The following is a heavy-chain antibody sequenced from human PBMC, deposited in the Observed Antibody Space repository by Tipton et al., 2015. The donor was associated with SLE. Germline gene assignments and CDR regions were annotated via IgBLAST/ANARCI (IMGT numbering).Heavy chain of an antibody. CDR1: GYTFTSYC. CDR2: ISGYNGNT. V-gene: IGHV1-18*01. CDR3: ARPGDWDFYYYMDV. D-gene: IGHD3-16*01. Sequence: QSGPEVKKPGASVKVSCKASGYTFTSYCITWVRQAPGQGLEWMGWISGYNGNTNYAQKLQGRVTMTTDTSTSTAYMELRSLRSDDTAVYYCARPGDWDFYYYMDVWGKGTTVTVSS. J-gene: IGHJ6*03.